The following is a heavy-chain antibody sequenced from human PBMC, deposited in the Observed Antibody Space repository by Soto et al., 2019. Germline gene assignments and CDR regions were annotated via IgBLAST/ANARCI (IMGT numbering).Heavy chain of an antibody. J-gene: IGHJ5*02. V-gene: IGHV4-30-4*01. D-gene: IGHD3-22*01. CDR3: ARDQLDSSGYRNWFDH. CDR2: IYYSGST. CDR1: GGSISSGDYY. Sequence: SETLSLTCTVSGGSISSGDYYWSWIRQPPGKGLEWIGYIYYSGSTYYNPSLKSRVTISVDTSKNQFSLKLSSVTAADTAVYYCARDQLDSSGYRNWFDHWGQGTLVTVSS.